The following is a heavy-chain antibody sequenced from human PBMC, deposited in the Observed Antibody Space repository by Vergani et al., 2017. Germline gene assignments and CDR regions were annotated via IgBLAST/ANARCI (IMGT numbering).Heavy chain of an antibody. V-gene: IGHV4-34*01. CDR2: INHSGST. J-gene: IGHJ5*02. Sequence: QVQLQQWGAGLLKPSETLSLTCAVSGGSFSGYYWSWIRQPPGKGLEWIGEINHSGSTNYNPSLKSRVTISVDTSKNQFSLKLSSVTAADTAVYYRARGLAMAPGRWFDPWGQGTLVTVSS. D-gene: IGHD5-18*01. CDR3: ARGLAMAPGRWFDP. CDR1: GGSFSGYY.